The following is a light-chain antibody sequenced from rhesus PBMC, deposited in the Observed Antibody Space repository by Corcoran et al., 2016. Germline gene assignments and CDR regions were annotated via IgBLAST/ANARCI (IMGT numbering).Light chain of an antibody. Sequence: QVILTQSPATLSLSPGERATLSCRASQSVHNFLAWYQQKPGQAPRLLLYGASSRAAGIPDRFSGIGSGTDFTLTISSLETEDVGVYYCYQHRSGYTFGPGTTVDIK. CDR3: YQHRSGYT. CDR2: GAS. J-gene: IGKJ3*01. CDR1: QSVHNF. V-gene: IGKV3-10*01.